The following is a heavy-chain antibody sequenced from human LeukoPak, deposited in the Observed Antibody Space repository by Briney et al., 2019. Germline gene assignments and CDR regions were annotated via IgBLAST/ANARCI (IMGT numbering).Heavy chain of an antibody. V-gene: IGHV4-59*08. CDR1: GGSISSYY. J-gene: IGHJ1*01. CDR3: ASFDSSGYYGAEYFQH. D-gene: IGHD3-22*01. CDR2: IYSSGST. Sequence: PSETLSLTCTVSGGSISSYYWSWLRQPPGKGLEWIGYIYSSGSTNYNPSLKSRVPISVDTSKNQFSLKLSSVTAADTAVYYCASFDSSGYYGAEYFQHWGQGTLVTVSS.